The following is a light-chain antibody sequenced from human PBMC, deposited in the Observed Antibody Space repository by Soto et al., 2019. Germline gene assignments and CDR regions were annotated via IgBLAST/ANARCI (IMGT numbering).Light chain of an antibody. CDR3: VLYMGSGIWV. V-gene: IGLV8-61*01. Sequence: QAVVTQEPSFSVSPGGTVTLTCGLSSGSVSTSYYPSWYQQTPGQAPRTLIYSTNTRSSGVPDRFSGSILGNKAALTITGAHADDESVYYCVLYMGSGIWVFGGGTKLTVL. CDR2: STN. CDR1: SGSVSTSYY. J-gene: IGLJ3*02.